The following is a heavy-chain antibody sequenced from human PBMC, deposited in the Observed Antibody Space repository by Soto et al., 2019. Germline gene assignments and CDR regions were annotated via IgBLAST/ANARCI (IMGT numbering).Heavy chain of an antibody. J-gene: IGHJ4*02. CDR3: ARPRHYYDSSASRYYFDY. Sequence: GESVKISCKGSGYSFTNYWIGWVRQMPGKGLEWMGIIYPGDSDTRYSPSFQGQVTISADKSISTAYLQWSSLKASDTAMYYCARPRHYYDSSASRYYFDYWGQGTLVTVSS. V-gene: IGHV5-51*01. D-gene: IGHD3-22*01. CDR1: GYSFTNYW. CDR2: IYPGDSDT.